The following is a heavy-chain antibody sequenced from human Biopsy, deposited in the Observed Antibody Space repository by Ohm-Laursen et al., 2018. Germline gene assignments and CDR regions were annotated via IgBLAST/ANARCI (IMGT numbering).Heavy chain of an antibody. CDR2: IIPILRTT. CDR1: TGTFDSYG. Sequence: EASVKVSCKPSTGTFDSYGVTWVRQVPGQGLEWMGRIIPILRTTTYAPKFQGRVTFTADKSSSTAYLELSSLTSEDTAMFYCAREAIGYRLPCDDWGQGTLVTVSS. D-gene: IGHD2-15*01. V-gene: IGHV1-69*04. J-gene: IGHJ4*02. CDR3: AREAIGYRLPCDD.